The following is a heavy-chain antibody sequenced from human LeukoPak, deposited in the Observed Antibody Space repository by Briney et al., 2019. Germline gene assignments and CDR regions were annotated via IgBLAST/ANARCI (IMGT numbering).Heavy chain of an antibody. CDR3: AREVSLNYYYYYMDV. V-gene: IGHV1-2*02. CDR1: GYTFTGYY. J-gene: IGHJ6*03. D-gene: IGHD4-23*01. Sequence: GASVKVSCKASGYTFTGYYMHWVRQAPGQGLEWMGWINPNSGGTNYAQKFQGRVTMTRDTSISTAYMELSRLRSDDTAVYYCAREVSLNYYYYYMDVWGKGTTVTVSS. CDR2: INPNSGGT.